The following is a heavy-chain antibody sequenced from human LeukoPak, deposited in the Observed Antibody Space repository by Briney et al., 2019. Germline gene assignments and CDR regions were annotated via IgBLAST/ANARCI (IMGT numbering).Heavy chain of an antibody. CDR1: GFTFSTYW. CDR3: ARGDYGDYDRGAFDI. J-gene: IGHJ3*02. Sequence: PGGSLRLSCAASGFTFSTYWMTWVRQAPGKGLEWVANIKEDGSREYYVDSVKGRFTISRDNAKNTLYLQMNSLRAEDTAVYYCARGDYGDYDRGAFDIWGQGTMVTVSS. CDR2: IKEDGSRE. D-gene: IGHD4-17*01. V-gene: IGHV3-7*04.